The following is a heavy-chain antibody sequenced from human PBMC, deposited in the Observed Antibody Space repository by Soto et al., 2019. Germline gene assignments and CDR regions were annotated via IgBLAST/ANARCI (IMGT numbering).Heavy chain of an antibody. V-gene: IGHV4-34*01. CDR3: ARGRTYYYGPGSYYFDY. CDR1: GGSFSGYY. J-gene: IGHJ4*02. D-gene: IGHD3-10*01. CDR2: INHSGST. Sequence: LSLTCAVYGGSFSGYYWSWIRQPPGKGLEWIGEINHSGSTNYNPSLKSRVTISVDTSKNQFSLKLSSVTAADTAVYYCARGRTYYYGPGSYYFDYWGQGTLVTVSS.